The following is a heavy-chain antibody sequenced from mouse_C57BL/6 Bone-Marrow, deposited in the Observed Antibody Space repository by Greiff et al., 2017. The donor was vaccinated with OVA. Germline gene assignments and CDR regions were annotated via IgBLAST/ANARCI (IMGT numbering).Heavy chain of an antibody. CDR1: GFTFSSYG. Sequence: EVKLQESGGDLVKPGGSLKLSCAASGFTFSSYGMSWVRQTPDKRLEWVATISSGGSYTYYPDSVKGRFTISRDNAKNTLYLQMSSLKSEDTAMYYCARQSSGYAMDYWGQGTSVTVSS. D-gene: IGHD3-2*02. CDR2: ISSGGSYT. CDR3: ARQSSGYAMDY. J-gene: IGHJ4*01. V-gene: IGHV5-6*01.